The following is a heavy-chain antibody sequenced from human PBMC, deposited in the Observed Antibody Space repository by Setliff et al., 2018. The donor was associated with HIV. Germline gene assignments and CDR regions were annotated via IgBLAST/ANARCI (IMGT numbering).Heavy chain of an antibody. V-gene: IGHV4-59*08. Sequence: LSLTCSVSGASIRGHYWSWIRQSPGKGLEWIGNIYYSGNTNYNPSSKSRVTISVDTSKNQFSLRVNSVTAADTAVYYCARSLVPSGYYYGRHAFDIWGQGTKVTVSS. CDR2: IYYSGNT. D-gene: IGHD3-22*01. CDR3: ARSLVPSGYYYGRHAFDI. J-gene: IGHJ3*02. CDR1: GASIRGHY.